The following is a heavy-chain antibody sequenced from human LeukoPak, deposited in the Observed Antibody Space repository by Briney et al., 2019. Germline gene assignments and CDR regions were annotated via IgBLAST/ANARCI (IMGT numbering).Heavy chain of an antibody. V-gene: IGHV3-30*18. Sequence: PGGSLRLSCAASGVTFSKYGMHWVRKAPGKGLEWVSVISNDGSDTYYVDSVKGRFTISRDNSKNTVYLQMNSLRTEDTAVYYCAKAGGRAQTPFDPWGQGALVTVSS. CDR2: ISNDGSDT. J-gene: IGHJ5*02. CDR3: AKAGGRAQTPFDP. D-gene: IGHD2-15*01. CDR1: GVTFSKYG.